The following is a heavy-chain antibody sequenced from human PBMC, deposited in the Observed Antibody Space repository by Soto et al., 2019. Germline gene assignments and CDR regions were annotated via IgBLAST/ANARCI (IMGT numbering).Heavy chain of an antibody. CDR1: GFTFSSYS. J-gene: IGHJ4*02. CDR3: ARVRHGAPFDY. D-gene: IGHD4-17*01. V-gene: IGHV3-21*01. CDR2: ISSSSSYI. Sequence: EVQLVESGGGLVKPGGSLRLSCAASGFTFSSYSMNWVRQAPGKGLEWVSSISSSSSYIYYADSVKGRFTISRDNAKNSLYLHMNSLRAEATAVYYCARVRHGAPFDYWGQGTLVTVSS.